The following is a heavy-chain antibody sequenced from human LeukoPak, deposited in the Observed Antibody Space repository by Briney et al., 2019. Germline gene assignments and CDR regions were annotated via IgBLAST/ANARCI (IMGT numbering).Heavy chain of an antibody. D-gene: IGHD1-26*01. CDR2: IIPIFGTA. J-gene: IGHJ4*02. CDR3: ARELLEWELVY. V-gene: IGHV1-69*13. Sequence: ASVKVSCRASGGTFSSYAISWVRQAPGQGLEWMGGIIPIFGTANYAQKFQGRVTITADESTSTAYVELSSLRSEDTAVYYCARELLEWELVYWGQGTLVTVSS. CDR1: GGTFSSYA.